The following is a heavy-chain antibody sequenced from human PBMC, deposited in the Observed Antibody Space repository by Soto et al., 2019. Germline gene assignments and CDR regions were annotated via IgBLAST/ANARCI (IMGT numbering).Heavy chain of an antibody. CDR2: IIPIFGTA. J-gene: IGHJ4*02. D-gene: IGHD5-18*01. Sequence: SVKVYCKASGGTFSSYAISWVRQAPGQGLEWMGGIIPIFGTANYAQKFQGRVTITADESTSTAYMELSSLRSEDTAVYYCARYRRVDDTAEFYYWGKGSLVPVSS. CDR3: ARYRRVDDTAEFYY. V-gene: IGHV1-69*13. CDR1: GGTFSSYA.